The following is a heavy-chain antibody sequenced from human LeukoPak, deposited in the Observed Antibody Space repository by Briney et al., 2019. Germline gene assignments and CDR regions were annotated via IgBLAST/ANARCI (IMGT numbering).Heavy chain of an antibody. CDR3: AKEHSRSGSPRVGAFDI. Sequence: GGSLRLSCTASGFSFSNYAMNWVRQAPGKGLEWVSVISGSGGTTYYADSLKGRFTVSRDNSKNTLDLQMNSRRAEDTAVYYCAKEHSRSGSPRVGAFDIWGQGTVVTVSS. V-gene: IGHV3-23*01. CDR2: ISGSGGTT. D-gene: IGHD1-26*01. J-gene: IGHJ3*02. CDR1: GFSFSNYA.